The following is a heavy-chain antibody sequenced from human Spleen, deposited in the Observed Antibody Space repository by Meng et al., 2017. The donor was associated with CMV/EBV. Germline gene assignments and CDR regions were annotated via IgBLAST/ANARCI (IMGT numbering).Heavy chain of an antibody. Sequence: GESLKISCAASGFTFSSYVMIWVRQAPGKGLEWVSGISGSGHSPYYIDSVRGRFTISRDNSKNTLFLVMNSLRAEDTAVYYCAKDLGSNDYGEDYWGQGTPVTVSS. CDR2: ISGSGHSP. V-gene: IGHV3-23*01. CDR3: AKDLGSNDYGEDY. D-gene: IGHD4-17*01. J-gene: IGHJ4*02. CDR1: GFTFSSYV.